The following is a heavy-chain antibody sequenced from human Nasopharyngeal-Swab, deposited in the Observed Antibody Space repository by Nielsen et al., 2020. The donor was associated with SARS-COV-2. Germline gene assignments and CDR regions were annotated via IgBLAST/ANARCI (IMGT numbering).Heavy chain of an antibody. CDR2: FSIFYSGST. J-gene: IGHJ4*02. D-gene: IGHD3-10*01. CDR1: GDSVRSGSYY. CDR3: VRDRGRSDASGGIDY. Sequence: SETLSLTCSVSGDSVRSGSYYWGWIRQPPGKGLEWVGYFSIFYSGSTKYNPSLEGRLSVSVDTSRNQVSLTLTSVTAADTAVYYCVRDRGRSDASGGIDYWGQGSLVTVSS. V-gene: IGHV4-61*01.